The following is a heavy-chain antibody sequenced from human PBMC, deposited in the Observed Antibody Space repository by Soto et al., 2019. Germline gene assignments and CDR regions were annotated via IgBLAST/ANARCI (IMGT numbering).Heavy chain of an antibody. D-gene: IGHD6-13*01. V-gene: IGHV1-69*13. CDR2: IVPIYRTA. CDR1: GGTFSSYR. Sequence: SVKFSCKASGGTFSSYRFNWVRQARGQGLEWLGGIVPIYRTADYAQKFQGRVTITAGESTRTVYMELSSLKSQDTALYYCARDSGAKLSSSWGQGTLVTVSS. CDR3: ARDSGAKLSSS. J-gene: IGHJ4*02.